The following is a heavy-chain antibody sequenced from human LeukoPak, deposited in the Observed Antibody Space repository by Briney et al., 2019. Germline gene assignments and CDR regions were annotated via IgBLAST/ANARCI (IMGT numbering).Heavy chain of an antibody. J-gene: IGHJ4*02. D-gene: IGHD3-10*01. Sequence: GASVKVSCKASGYTFTGYYMHWVRQAPGQGLEWMGWINPNSGGTNYAQKFQGRVTMTRDTSISTVYMELSRLRSDDTAVYYCARAKVRGIIAAFHAREFDCWGQGTLVTVSS. CDR1: GYTFTGYY. CDR2: INPNSGGT. CDR3: ARAKVRGIIAAFHAREFDC. V-gene: IGHV1-2*02.